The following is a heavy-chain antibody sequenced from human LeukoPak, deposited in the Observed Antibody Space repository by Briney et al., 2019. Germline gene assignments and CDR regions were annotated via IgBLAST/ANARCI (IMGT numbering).Heavy chain of an antibody. CDR1: GGSVSSYY. CDR2: IYPSGTT. Sequence: SETLSLTCTVSGGSVSSYYWSWLRQPAGKGLEWIGRIYPSGTTHYNPSLKSRVTMSVDTSKNHFSLKVFSVTAADTAVYYCADDFGDWGQGTLVTVSS. V-gene: IGHV4-4*07. CDR3: ADDFGD. J-gene: IGHJ4*02. D-gene: IGHD4-17*01.